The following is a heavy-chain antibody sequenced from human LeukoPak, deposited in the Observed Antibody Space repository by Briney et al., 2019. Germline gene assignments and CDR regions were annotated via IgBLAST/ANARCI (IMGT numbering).Heavy chain of an antibody. J-gene: IGHJ6*02. CDR3: ARDGYCSSTSCYGWGYYYYGMDV. CDR1: GFTFSSYS. Sequence: GSLRLSSAASGFTFSSYSMHWVRQAPGKGLEWGSSISSSSSYIYYADSVMGRFTISRDNAKNSLYLQMNSLRAEDTAVYYCARDGYCSSTSCYGWGYYYYGMDVWGQGTTVTVSS. D-gene: IGHD2-2*03. V-gene: IGHV3-21*01. CDR2: ISSSSSYI.